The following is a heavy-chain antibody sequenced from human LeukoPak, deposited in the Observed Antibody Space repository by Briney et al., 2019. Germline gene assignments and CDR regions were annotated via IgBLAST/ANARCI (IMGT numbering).Heavy chain of an antibody. V-gene: IGHV1-18*01. CDR2: ISAYNGNT. Sequence: EASVKVSCKASGYTFTSYGISWVRQAPGQGLEWMGWISAYNGNTNYAQKLQGRVTMTTDTSTGTAYMELRSLRSDDTAVYYCARDPDYDTLTGYPFDYWGQGTLVTVSS. CDR1: GYTFTSYG. CDR3: ARDPDYDTLTGYPFDY. J-gene: IGHJ4*02. D-gene: IGHD3-9*01.